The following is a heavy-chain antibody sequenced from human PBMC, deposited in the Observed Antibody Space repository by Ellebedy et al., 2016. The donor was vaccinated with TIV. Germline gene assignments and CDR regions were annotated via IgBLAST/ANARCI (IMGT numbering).Heavy chain of an antibody. D-gene: IGHD3-22*01. CDR2: INTTSGSS. J-gene: IGHJ4*02. CDR3: ARGDNYYYDSSGYYYSY. CDR1: GYTFTSYF. Sequence: ASVQVSCKASGYTFTSYFLYWVRQAPGQGLEWMGIINTTSGSSNYAQKFQGRVTVTRETSTSTVYMELSSLRSEDTAVYYCARGDNYYYDSSGYYYSYWGQGTLVTVSS. V-gene: IGHV1-46*01.